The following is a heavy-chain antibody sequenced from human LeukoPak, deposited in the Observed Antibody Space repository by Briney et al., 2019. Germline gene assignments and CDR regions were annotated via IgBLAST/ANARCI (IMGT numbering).Heavy chain of an antibody. D-gene: IGHD3-10*01. J-gene: IGHJ4*02. CDR2: IDWDGDK. CDR3: ARTRPQRGFDY. Sequence: SGPALVKPTQTLTLTCAFSGFSLTTTGMCVSWLRQPPGNALEWLALIDWDGDKYYMTSLKTRLTISRDTSKSQVVLTMTTVDPLDTATYFCARTRPQRGFDYWGQGTLVTVSS. V-gene: IGHV2-70*01. CDR1: GFSLTTTGMC.